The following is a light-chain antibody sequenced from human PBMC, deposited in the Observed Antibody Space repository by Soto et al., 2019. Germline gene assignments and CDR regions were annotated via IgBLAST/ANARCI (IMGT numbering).Light chain of an antibody. CDR3: MSATQLSLYT. CDR1: QSLVHSDGNTY. CDR2: KIS. Sequence: EIVLTQTPVSSSVTLGQPASISCRSRQSLVHSDGNTYLSWLQQRPGQPPRLLIYKISNRFSVGPARFSGSGAGTDYKLKITMVGAEDGGVDYDMSATQLSLYTIGHAPKLDIK. J-gene: IGKJ2*01. V-gene: IGKV2-24*01.